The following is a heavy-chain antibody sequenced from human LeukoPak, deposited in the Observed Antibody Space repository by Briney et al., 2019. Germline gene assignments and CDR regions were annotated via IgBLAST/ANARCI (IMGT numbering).Heavy chain of an antibody. V-gene: IGHV4-39*01. Sequence: PSETLSLTCTVSGGSISSSSYYWGWIRQPPGKGLEWIGSIYYSGSTHYNPSLKSRVTISVDTSKNQFSLKLSSVTAADTAVYYCARHSAVNYYDFWSGTVGYMDVWGKGTTVTVSS. D-gene: IGHD3-3*01. CDR2: IYYSGST. CDR3: ARHSAVNYYDFWSGTVGYMDV. J-gene: IGHJ6*03. CDR1: GGSISSSSYY.